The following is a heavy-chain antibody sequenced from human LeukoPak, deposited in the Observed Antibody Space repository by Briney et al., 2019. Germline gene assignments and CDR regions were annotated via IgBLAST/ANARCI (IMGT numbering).Heavy chain of an antibody. CDR1: GGTFSSYA. J-gene: IGHJ4*02. V-gene: IGHV1-69*10. D-gene: IGHD3-16*01. CDR3: ARLFGDYDDTIRSSYWHGHLDY. Sequence: GASVKVSCTASGGTFSSYAISWVRQAPGQGLEWLGLIDPDRRTTVYAQKFQGRVAMTGDMSTSTVYMELRSLRSEDTAVYFCARLFGDYDDTIRSSYWHGHLDYWGQGALVLVSS. CDR2: IDPDRRTT.